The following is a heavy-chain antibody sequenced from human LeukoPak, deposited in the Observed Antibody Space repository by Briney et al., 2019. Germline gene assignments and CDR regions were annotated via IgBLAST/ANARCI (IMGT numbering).Heavy chain of an antibody. CDR2: IIVYCGNT. CDR1: GFTFINSA. CDR3: PASKRSYDFWTGFPSDF. D-gene: IGHD3-3*01. Sequence: GASVKVSCKASGFTFINSAIEWVGQAPGQGLEWIGWIIVYCGNTKFAQKFQQRVSFTRERSTGKDYMQVSTLSSEDTALYYCPASKRSYDFWTGFPSDFWGPGTVVTVSS. V-gene: IGHV1-58*02. J-gene: IGHJ4*02.